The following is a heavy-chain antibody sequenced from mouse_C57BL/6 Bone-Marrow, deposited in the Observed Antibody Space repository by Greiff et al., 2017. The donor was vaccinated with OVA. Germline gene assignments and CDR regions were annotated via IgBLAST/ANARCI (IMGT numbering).Heavy chain of an antibody. CDR3: ARRIITTVVATSDYYAMDY. CDR2: INPNNGGT. CDR1: GYTFTDYN. J-gene: IGHJ4*01. V-gene: IGHV1-18*01. D-gene: IGHD1-1*01. Sequence: EVQLQQSGPELVKPGASVKIPCKASGYTFTDYNMDWVKQSHGKSLEWIGDINPNNGGTIYNQKFKGKATLTVDKSSSTAYMELRSLTSEDTAVYYCARRIITTVVATSDYYAMDYWGQGTSVTVSS.